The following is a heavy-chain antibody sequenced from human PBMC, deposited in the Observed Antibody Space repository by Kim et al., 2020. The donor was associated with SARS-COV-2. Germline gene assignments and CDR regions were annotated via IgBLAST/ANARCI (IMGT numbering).Heavy chain of an antibody. CDR3: AILGYSSSWYEGDWFDP. Sequence: GGSLRLSCAASGFTFSSYGMHWVRQAPGKGLEWVAVISYDVSNKYYADSVKGRFTISRDNSKNTLYLQMNSLRAEDTAVYYCAILGYSSSWYEGDWFDPWGQGTLVTVSS. CDR2: ISYDVSNK. D-gene: IGHD6-13*01. J-gene: IGHJ5*02. V-gene: IGHV3-30*03. CDR1: GFTFSSYG.